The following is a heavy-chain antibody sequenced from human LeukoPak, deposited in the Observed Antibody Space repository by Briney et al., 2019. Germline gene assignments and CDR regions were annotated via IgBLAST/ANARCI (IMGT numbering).Heavy chain of an antibody. CDR2: IKANSGDT. V-gene: IGHV1-2*02. CDR3: ARADSVPAGDYHYWYMDV. Sequence: ASVKVSCKASGFTLIDYIHWVRQDPRQGLQWMGWIKANSGDTEYAQKFQGRVTMTRDTSISTVYMELSSLRSDDAAVYYCARADSVPAGDYHYWYMDVWGKGTTVTVSS. J-gene: IGHJ6*03. CDR1: GFTLIDY. D-gene: IGHD6-13*01.